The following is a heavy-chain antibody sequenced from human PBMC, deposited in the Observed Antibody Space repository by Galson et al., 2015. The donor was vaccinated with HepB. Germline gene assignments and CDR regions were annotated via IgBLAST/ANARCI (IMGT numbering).Heavy chain of an antibody. J-gene: IGHJ4*02. CDR3: ARDTLHGYSFDY. CDR2: IIPIFGTA. V-gene: IGHV1-69*01. D-gene: IGHD3-16*01. CDR1: GGTFSSYA. Sequence: SCKASGGTFSSYAISRVRQAPGQGLEWMGGIIPIFGTANYAQKFQGRVTITADESTSTAYMELSSLRSEDTAVYYCARDTLHGYSFDYWGQGTLVTVSS.